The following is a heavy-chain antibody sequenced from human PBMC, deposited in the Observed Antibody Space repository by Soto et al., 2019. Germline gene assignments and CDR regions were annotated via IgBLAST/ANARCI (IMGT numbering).Heavy chain of an antibody. J-gene: IGHJ6*02. CDR3: ARGVKVAGYYDSSGYYPSNGMDV. V-gene: IGHV3-53*01. D-gene: IGHD3-22*01. CDR1: GFTVSSNY. Sequence: PGGSLRLSCAASGFTVSSNYMSWVRQAPGKGLEWVSVIYSGGSTYYADSVKGRFTISRDNSKNTLYLQMNSLRAEDTAVYYCARGVKVAGYYDSSGYYPSNGMDVWGQGTTVTVSS. CDR2: IYSGGST.